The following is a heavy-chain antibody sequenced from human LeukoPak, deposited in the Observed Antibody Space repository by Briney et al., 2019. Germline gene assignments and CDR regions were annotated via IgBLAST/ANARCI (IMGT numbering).Heavy chain of an antibody. CDR3: ARSSRFIEWLLLDY. V-gene: IGHV2-70*11. D-gene: IGHD3-3*01. CDR1: GFSLRTSGMC. Sequence: ESGPTLVYPTPTLTLTCTFSGFSLRTSGMCVSWIRQPPAKALEWRARSEWDDDKYYSTSLKTRLTISMDPSNTQVVLTMTNIDPVDTATFYCARSSRFIEWLLLDYWGQGTLVTVSS. CDR2: SEWDDDK. J-gene: IGHJ4*02.